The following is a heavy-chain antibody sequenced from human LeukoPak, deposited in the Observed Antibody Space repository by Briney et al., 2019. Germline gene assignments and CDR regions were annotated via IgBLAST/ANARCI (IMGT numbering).Heavy chain of an antibody. CDR1: GFSITSGFS. CDR2: IYYSGST. Sequence: SETLSLTCAVSGFSITSGFSWDWVRQPPGKGLEWIGSIYYSGSTYYNPSLKSRVTISVDTSKNQFSLKLSSVTAADTAVYYCARPYSGDWFDPWGQGTLVTVSS. J-gene: IGHJ5*02. D-gene: IGHD2-21*01. CDR3: ARPYSGDWFDP. V-gene: IGHV4-38-2*01.